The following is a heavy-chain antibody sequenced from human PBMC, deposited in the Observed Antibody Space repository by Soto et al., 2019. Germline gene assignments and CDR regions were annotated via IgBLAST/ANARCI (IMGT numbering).Heavy chain of an antibody. J-gene: IGHJ4*02. V-gene: IGHV4-30-4*01. D-gene: IGHD3-3*01. CDR3: ARGGYYYFCSGYYQAYHFAY. CDR2: IYYSGST. CDR1: GGSISSGDYY. Sequence: SETLSLTCTVSGGSISSGDYYWSWLRQPPGKGLEWIGYIYYSGSTYYNPSLTSRVTISVDTSKNQFSLKLSSVTAADTAVYYWARGGYYYFCSGYYQAYHFAYWAQGSPVPVSS.